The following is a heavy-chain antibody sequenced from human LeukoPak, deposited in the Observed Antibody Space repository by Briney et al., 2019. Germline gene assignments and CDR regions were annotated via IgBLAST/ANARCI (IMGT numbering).Heavy chain of an antibody. CDR3: ARDVGTIPATETGGWFDP. V-gene: IGHV3-73*01. CDR1: GFTFSGSA. D-gene: IGHD1-26*01. CDR2: IRSKANSYAT. Sequence: GGSLRLSCAASGFTFSGSAMHWVRQASGKGLEWVGRIRSKANSYATAYAASVKGRFTISRDDSKNTLYLQMNSLRAEDTAVYYCARDVGTIPATETGGWFDPWGQGTLVTVSS. J-gene: IGHJ5*02.